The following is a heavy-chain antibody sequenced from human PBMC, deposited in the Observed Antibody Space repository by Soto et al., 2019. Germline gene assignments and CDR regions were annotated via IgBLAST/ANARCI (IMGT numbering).Heavy chain of an antibody. V-gene: IGHV4-31*03. J-gene: IGHJ4*02. CDR3: ARGTLRDPGFDY. CDR1: VGSISSGGYY. Sequence: PSETLSLTCTFSVGSISSGGYYCSWIRQHPGKGLEWIGYIYYSGSTYYNPSLKSRVTISVDTSKNQFSLKLSSVTAADTAVYYCARGTLRDPGFDYWGQGTRVIVSS. CDR2: IYYSGST.